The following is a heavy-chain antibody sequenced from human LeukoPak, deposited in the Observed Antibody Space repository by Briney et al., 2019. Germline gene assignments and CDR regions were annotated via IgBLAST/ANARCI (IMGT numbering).Heavy chain of an antibody. D-gene: IGHD1-26*01. V-gene: IGHV3-74*01. CDR1: GFTFSSYW. J-gene: IGHJ4*02. CDR3: ARDPSYSENLDY. CDR2: INSDGSST. Sequence: GGSLRLSCAASGFTFSSYWMHWVRHAPGKGLVWVSRINSDGSSTTYADSVKGRFTISRDNAKNTLYLQMNSLRAEDTAVYYCARDPSYSENLDYWSQGTLVTVSS.